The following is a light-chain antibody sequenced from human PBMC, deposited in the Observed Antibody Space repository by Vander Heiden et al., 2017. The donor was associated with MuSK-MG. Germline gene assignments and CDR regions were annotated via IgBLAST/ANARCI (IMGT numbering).Light chain of an antibody. CDR2: GAS. V-gene: IGKV3-20*01. Sequence: EIVLTQSPGTLSLSPGERATLSCRASQSVSSSFLAWYQQKPGQAPRLLIYGASTRATGVPDRFSGSGSGTDLTLTISRLEPEDFAVYYCQQVGFSPWTFGQGTKVEIK. CDR3: QQVGFSPWT. CDR1: QSVSSSF. J-gene: IGKJ1*01.